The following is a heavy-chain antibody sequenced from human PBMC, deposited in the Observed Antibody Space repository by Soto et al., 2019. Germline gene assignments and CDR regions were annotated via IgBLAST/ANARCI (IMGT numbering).Heavy chain of an antibody. CDR1: GYTNTIYY. V-gene: IGHV1-46*01. J-gene: IGHJ4*02. CDR2: INPSGGST. Sequence: SLKRSCKTAGYTNTIYYMHRRRHTQKQGLEWMVIINPSGGSTSYAQKVQCRVTMTRDTSTSTVYMELRSLRYEDTAVYYCARDTRIRIFGVVIGRPDYWGQGTLVTVSS. CDR3: ARDTRIRIFGVVIGRPDY. D-gene: IGHD3-3*01.